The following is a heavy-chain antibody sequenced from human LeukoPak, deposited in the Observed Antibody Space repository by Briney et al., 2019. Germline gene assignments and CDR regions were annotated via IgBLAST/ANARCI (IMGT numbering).Heavy chain of an antibody. CDR1: GFTFSSYA. Sequence: TGGSLRLSCAASGFTFSSYAMSWVRQAPGKRLEWVSAISGSGGSTYYADSVKDRFTISRDNSKNTLYLQMNSLRAEDTAVYYCAKIRAGGREYYFDYWGQGTLVTVSS. J-gene: IGHJ4*02. V-gene: IGHV3-23*01. CDR2: ISGSGGST. CDR3: AKIRAGGREYYFDY. D-gene: IGHD1-26*01.